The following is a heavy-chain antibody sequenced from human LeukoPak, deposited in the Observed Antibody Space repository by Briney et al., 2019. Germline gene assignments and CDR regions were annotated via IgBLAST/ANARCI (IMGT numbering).Heavy chain of an antibody. V-gene: IGHV4-34*01. J-gene: IGHJ5*02. CDR2: INHSGST. Sequence: SETLSLTCAVYGGSFSGYYWSWIRQPPGKGLEWIGEINHSGSTNYNPSLKSRVTISVDTSKDQFSLKLSSVTAADTAVYYCARGRRWFDPWGQGTLVTVSS. CDR1: GGSFSGYY. CDR3: ARGRRWFDP.